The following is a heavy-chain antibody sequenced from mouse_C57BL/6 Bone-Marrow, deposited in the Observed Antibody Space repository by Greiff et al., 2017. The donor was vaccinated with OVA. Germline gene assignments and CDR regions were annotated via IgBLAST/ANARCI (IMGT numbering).Heavy chain of an antibody. CDR1: GYTFTDYE. CDR2: IDPETGGT. J-gene: IGHJ2*01. V-gene: IGHV1-15*01. D-gene: IGHD4-1*01. CDR3: TRGLTGRGYFDY. Sequence: VQLQESGAELVRPGASVTLSCKASGYTFTDYEMHWVKQTPVHGLEWIGAIDPETGGTAYNQKFKGKAILTADKSSSTAYMELRSLTSEDSAVYYCTRGLTGRGYFDYWGQGTTLTVSS.